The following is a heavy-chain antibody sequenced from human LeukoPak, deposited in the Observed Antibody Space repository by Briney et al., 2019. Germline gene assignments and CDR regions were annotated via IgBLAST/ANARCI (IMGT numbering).Heavy chain of an antibody. CDR1: GGSISSYY. CDR3: ARYSGWYGGADY. V-gene: IGHV4-59*01. J-gene: IGHJ4*02. Sequence: SETLSLTCSVPGGSISSYYWSWIRQPPGKGLEWIGYIFYSGSTNYNPSLKSRVTISVDTSKNQFSLKLSSVTAADTAVYYCARYSGWYGGADYWGQGTLVIVSS. D-gene: IGHD6-19*01. CDR2: IFYSGST.